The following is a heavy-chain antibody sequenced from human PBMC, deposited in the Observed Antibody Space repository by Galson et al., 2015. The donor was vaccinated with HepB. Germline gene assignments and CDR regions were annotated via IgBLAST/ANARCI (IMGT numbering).Heavy chain of an antibody. D-gene: IGHD6-19*01. CDR3: ARDASPRRLQQWLVIWYLDL. V-gene: IGHV1-2*06. J-gene: IGHJ2*01. CDR2: INSNSGGT. Sequence: SVKVSCKASGYTFTAYSIHWVRQAPGQGLEWMGRINSNSGGTNYAQKFQGRVTMTRDTSISTAYMELTRLKSGDTAVYYCARDASPRRLQQWLVIWYLDLWGRGTLVTVSS. CDR1: GYTFTAYS.